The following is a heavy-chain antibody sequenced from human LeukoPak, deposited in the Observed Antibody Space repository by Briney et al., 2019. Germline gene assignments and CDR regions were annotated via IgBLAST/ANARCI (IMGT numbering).Heavy chain of an antibody. CDR2: IYYSGST. CDR1: GGSISNSY. V-gene: IGHV4-59*08. Sequence: SETLSLTCTVSGGSISNSYWSWIRQPPGKGLEWIGYIYYSGSTNYNPSLKSRVTISVDTSKNQFSLKLSSVTAADTAVYYCATGGGIAVAGLWGQGTLVTVSS. D-gene: IGHD6-19*01. CDR3: ATGGGIAVAGL. J-gene: IGHJ4*02.